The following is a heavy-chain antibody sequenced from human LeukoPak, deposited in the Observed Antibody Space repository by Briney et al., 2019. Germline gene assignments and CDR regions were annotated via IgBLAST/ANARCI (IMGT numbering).Heavy chain of an antibody. CDR3: AKAPGYCSSTSCYYYFDY. CDR1: GFTVSSNY. J-gene: IGHJ4*02. Sequence: GGSLRLSCAASGFTVSSNYMSWVRQAPGKGLEWVSVIYSGGSTYYADSVKGRFTISRDNSKNTLYLQMNSLRAEDTAVYYCAKAPGYCSSTSCYYYFDYWGQGTLVTVSS. D-gene: IGHD2-2*01. CDR2: IYSGGST. V-gene: IGHV3-53*01.